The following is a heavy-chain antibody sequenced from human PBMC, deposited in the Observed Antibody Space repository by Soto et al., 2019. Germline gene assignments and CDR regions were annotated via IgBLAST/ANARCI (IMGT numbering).Heavy chain of an antibody. Sequence: QVQLVQSGAEVKKPGASVKVSCKASGYTFTSYAMHWVRQAPGQRLEWMGWINAGNGNTKYSQKFQGRVTITRDTSASTAXXEXSSLRSEDTAVYYCARSPGYSYGDYWGQGTLVTVSS. J-gene: IGHJ4*02. CDR2: INAGNGNT. CDR3: ARSPGYSYGDY. D-gene: IGHD5-18*01. CDR1: GYTFTSYA. V-gene: IGHV1-3*01.